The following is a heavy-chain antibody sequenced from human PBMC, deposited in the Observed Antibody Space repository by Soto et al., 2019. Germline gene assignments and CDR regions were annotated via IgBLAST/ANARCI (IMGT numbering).Heavy chain of an antibody. CDR1: GFTFSSYA. V-gene: IGHV3-23*01. Sequence: AGGSLRLSCAASGFTFSSYAMSWVRQAPGKGLEWVSAISGSGGSTYYADSVKGRFTISRDNSKNTLYLQMNSLRAEDTAVYYCAKHTGYYGSGSYYYWGQGTLVTVSS. CDR3: AKHTGYYGSGSYYY. D-gene: IGHD3-10*01. J-gene: IGHJ4*02. CDR2: ISGSGGST.